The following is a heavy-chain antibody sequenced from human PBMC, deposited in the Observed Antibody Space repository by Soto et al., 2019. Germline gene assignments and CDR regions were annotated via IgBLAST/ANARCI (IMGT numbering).Heavy chain of an antibody. CDR2: VSTYNGNT. D-gene: IGHD3-10*01. CDR3: ARQHSPMVRGALDY. Sequence: QVQVVQSGAEVKKPGASVNVSCKASGYIYTTYGISWVRQAPGQGLEWLGWVSTYNGNTNYAQKFRDRVTMTKDKSPRTAYMEMRSLRSDDTAVYYCARQHSPMVRGALDYWGQGTLVTVSS. CDR1: GYIYTTYG. J-gene: IGHJ4*02. V-gene: IGHV1-18*01.